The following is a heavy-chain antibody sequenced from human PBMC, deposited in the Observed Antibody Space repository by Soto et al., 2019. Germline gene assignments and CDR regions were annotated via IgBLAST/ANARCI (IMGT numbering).Heavy chain of an antibody. D-gene: IGHD6-19*01. CDR2: MSAYNGNT. CDR3: ARMSPNSSGWYVYYYYGMDV. CDR1: GYTFTSYG. Sequence: ASVTVSCKASGYTFTSYGISWVRQAPGQGLEWMGWMSAYNGNTNYAQKLQGRVTMTTDTATSTAYMELRSLRSDDTAVYYCARMSPNSSGWYVYYYYGMDVWGQGTTVTVSS. V-gene: IGHV1-18*01. J-gene: IGHJ6*02.